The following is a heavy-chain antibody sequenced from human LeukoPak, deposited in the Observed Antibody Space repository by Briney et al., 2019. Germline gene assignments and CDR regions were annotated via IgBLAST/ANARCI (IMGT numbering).Heavy chain of an antibody. CDR2: INPNSGGT. CDR1: GYTFTGYY. J-gene: IGHJ4*02. D-gene: IGHD3-10*01. V-gene: IGHV1-2*04. CDR3: ARSPLMNYGSDY. Sequence: GASVKVSCKASGYTFTGYYMHWVRQAPGQGLEWMGWINPNSGGTNYAQKFQGWVTMTRDTSISTAYMELSRLRSDDTAVYYCARSPLMNYGSDYWGQGTLVTVSS.